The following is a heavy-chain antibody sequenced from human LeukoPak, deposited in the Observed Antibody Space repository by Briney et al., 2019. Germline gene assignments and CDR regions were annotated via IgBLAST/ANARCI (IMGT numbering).Heavy chain of an antibody. CDR1: GFTFSSYE. Sequence: GGSLRLSCAASGFTFSSYEMNWVRQAPGRGLEWVSYISSSGSTIYYADSVKGRFTISRDNAKNSLYLQMNSLRAEDTAVYYCARDPGYSSGWYLAFDIWGQGTMVTVSS. J-gene: IGHJ3*02. V-gene: IGHV3-48*03. CDR2: ISSSGSTI. D-gene: IGHD6-19*01. CDR3: ARDPGYSSGWYLAFDI.